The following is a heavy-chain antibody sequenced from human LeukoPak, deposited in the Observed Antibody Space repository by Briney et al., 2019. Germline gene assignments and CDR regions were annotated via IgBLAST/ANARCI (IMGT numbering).Heavy chain of an antibody. J-gene: IGHJ3*02. V-gene: IGHV4-59*08. CDR2: IYYSGST. CDR3: ARRLDILTGYYEAFDI. CDR1: GGSISSYY. D-gene: IGHD3-9*01. Sequence: SETLSLTCIVSGGSISSYYWGWIRQPPGKGLEWIGYIYYSGSTNYNPSLKSRVTISVDTSKNQFSLKLSSATAADTAVYYCARRLDILTGYYEAFDIWGQGTMVTVSS.